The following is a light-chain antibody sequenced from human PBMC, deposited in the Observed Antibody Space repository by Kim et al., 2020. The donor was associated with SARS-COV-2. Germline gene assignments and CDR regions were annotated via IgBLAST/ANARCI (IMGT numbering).Light chain of an antibody. CDR2: YAS. Sequence: SVTPKGTVTITCRASQSIGTSLHWYQQKPDQSPKLLIEYASQSFSGVPSRFSGSGSGTDFTLTINSLEPEDAATYYCHQTTSFPLTFGGGTKLEIK. J-gene: IGKJ4*01. CDR1: QSIGTS. CDR3: HQTTSFPLT. V-gene: IGKV6-21*01.